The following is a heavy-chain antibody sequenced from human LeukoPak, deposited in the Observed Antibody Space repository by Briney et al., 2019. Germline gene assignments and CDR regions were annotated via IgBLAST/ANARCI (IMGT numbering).Heavy chain of an antibody. Sequence: SETLSLTCTVSGGSISSYYWSWIRQPPGKGLEWIGYIYYSGSTNYNPSLKSRVTISVDTSKNQFSLKLSSVTAADTAVYYCARGGVSFVVVVAATQFDYWGQGTLVTVSS. D-gene: IGHD2-15*01. CDR1: GGSISSYY. J-gene: IGHJ4*02. CDR3: ARGGVSFVVVVAATQFDY. V-gene: IGHV4-59*12. CDR2: IYYSGST.